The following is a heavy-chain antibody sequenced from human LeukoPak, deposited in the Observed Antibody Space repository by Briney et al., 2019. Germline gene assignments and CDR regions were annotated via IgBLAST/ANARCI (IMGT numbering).Heavy chain of an antibody. CDR2: IKQDGSEK. D-gene: IGHD2-15*01. CDR3: AREYCSGGTCYLPGY. J-gene: IGHJ4*02. Sequence: GGSLRLSCAASGFTFSSYWMSWVRQAPGTGLEWVANIKQDGSEKYYVDSVKGRFTISRDNAKNPLYLQMNSLRVEDTAVYYSAREYCSGGTCYLPGYWGQGTLVTVSS. CDR1: GFTFSSYW. V-gene: IGHV3-7*03.